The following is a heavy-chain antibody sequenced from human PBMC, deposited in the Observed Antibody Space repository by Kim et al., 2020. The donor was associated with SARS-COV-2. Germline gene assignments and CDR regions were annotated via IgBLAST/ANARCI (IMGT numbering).Heavy chain of an antibody. CDR3: AKDMDSSGWPSTWYFDL. V-gene: IGHV3-30*18. D-gene: IGHD6-19*01. Sequence: GGSLRLSCAASGFTFSSYGMHWVRQAPGKGLEWVAVISYDGSNKYYADSVKGRFTISRDNSKNTLYLQMNSLRAEDTAVYYCAKDMDSSGWPSTWYFDL. CDR1: GFTFSSYG. CDR2: ISYDGSNK. J-gene: IGHJ2*01.